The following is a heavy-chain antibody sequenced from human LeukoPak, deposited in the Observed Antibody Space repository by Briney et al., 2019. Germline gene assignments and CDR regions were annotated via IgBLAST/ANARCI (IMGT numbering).Heavy chain of an antibody. D-gene: IGHD2-2*01. CDR3: ARCPHRRGSCPHFDY. J-gene: IGHJ4*02. CDR1: GYTFTGYY. Sequence: ASVKVSCKASGYTFTGYYVHWVRQAPGQGLEWMGWINPNSGGTNYAQNFQGRVTMTRDTSVSTAYMELSRLRSDDTAVYYCARCPHRRGSCPHFDYWGQGTLVTVSS. CDR2: INPNSGGT. V-gene: IGHV1-2*02.